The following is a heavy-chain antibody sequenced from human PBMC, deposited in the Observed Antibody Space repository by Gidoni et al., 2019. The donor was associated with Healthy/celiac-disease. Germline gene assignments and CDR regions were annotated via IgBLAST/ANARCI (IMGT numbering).Heavy chain of an antibody. CDR2: ISSNGGST. CDR3: ARGIGVPDASFDY. J-gene: IGHJ4*02. V-gene: IGHV3-64*01. D-gene: IGHD2-2*01. CDR1: GFTFSSYA. Sequence: EVQLVESWGGLVQPGGSRSLSCAASGFTFSSYAMHWARQAPGKGLGYVSAISSNGGSTYDANSVKGKFTSSRDNSKNTLYLQMGSLRAEDMAVDYCARGIGVPDASFDYWGQGTLVTVSS.